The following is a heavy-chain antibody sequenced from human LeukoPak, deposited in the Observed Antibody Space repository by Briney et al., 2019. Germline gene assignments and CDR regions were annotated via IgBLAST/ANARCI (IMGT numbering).Heavy chain of an antibody. CDR3: ARGQKWGRSWFDP. CDR2: INHSGST. CDR1: GGSFSGYY. Sequence: PSETLSLTCAVYGGSFSGYYWSWIRQPPGKGLEWIGEINHSGSTNYNPSLKSRVTISVDTSKNQLSLKQSSVTAADTAVYYCARGQKWGRSWFDPWGQGTLVTVSS. V-gene: IGHV4-34*01. D-gene: IGHD3-16*01. J-gene: IGHJ5*02.